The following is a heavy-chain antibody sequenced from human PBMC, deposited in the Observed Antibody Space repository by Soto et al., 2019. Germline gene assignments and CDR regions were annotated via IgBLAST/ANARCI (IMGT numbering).Heavy chain of an antibody. V-gene: IGHV1-18*01. CDR1: GYIFTSYG. Sequence: ASVKVSCKASGYIFTSYGNSWVRQAPGQGLEWMGRINTYNGDTKYEQRSQGRVTMTTDTSTRTAYMELRSLRSDDTAVYYCARDCSAINCYSGLDVWGQGTMVTVSS. J-gene: IGHJ6*02. D-gene: IGHD2-21*01. CDR2: INTYNGDT. CDR3: ARDCSAINCYSGLDV.